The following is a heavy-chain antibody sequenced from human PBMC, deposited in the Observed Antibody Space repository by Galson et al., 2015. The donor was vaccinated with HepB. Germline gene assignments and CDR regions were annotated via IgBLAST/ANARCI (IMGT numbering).Heavy chain of an antibody. CDR2: IIPIFGTA. CDR3: ARDRYNWNDEKGYNWFDP. V-gene: IGHV1-69*13. CDR1: GGTFSSYA. J-gene: IGHJ5*02. D-gene: IGHD1-1*01. Sequence: SVKVSCKASGGTFSSYAISWVRQAPGQGLEWMGGIIPIFGTANYAQKFQGRVTITADESTSTVYMELSSLRSEDTAVYYCARDRYNWNDEKGYNWFDPWGQGTLVTVSS.